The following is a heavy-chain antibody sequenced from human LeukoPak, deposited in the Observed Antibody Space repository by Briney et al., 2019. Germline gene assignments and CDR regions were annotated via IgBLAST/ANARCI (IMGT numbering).Heavy chain of an antibody. CDR1: GFTFSIYW. CDR3: ARSLGSGYYDF. V-gene: IGHV3-74*01. CDR2: INSDGSST. Sequence: GGSLRLSCAASGFTFSIYWVHWVRQAPGKGLVWVSSINSDGSSTSYADSVKGRFTISRDNSKNTLYLQMNSLRAEDTAVFYCARSLGSGYYDFWGQGTLVTVSS. J-gene: IGHJ4*02. D-gene: IGHD6-19*01.